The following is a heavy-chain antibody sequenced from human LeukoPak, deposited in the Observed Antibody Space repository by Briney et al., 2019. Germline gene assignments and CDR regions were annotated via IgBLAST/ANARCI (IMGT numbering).Heavy chain of an antibody. CDR1: GYTFTSYG. CDR2: ISAYNGNT. CDR3: ARGYVAAAGTNWFDP. V-gene: IGHV1-18*01. D-gene: IGHD6-13*01. J-gene: IGHJ5*02. Sequence: ASVKVSCKASGYTFTSYGISRVRQAPGQGLEWMGWISAYNGNTNYAQKLQGRVTMTTDTSTSTAYMELRSLRSDDTAVYYCARGYVAAAGTNWFDPWGQGTLVTVSS.